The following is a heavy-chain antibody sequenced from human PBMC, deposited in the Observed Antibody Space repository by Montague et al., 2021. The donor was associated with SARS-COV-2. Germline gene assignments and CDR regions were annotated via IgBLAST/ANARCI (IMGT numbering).Heavy chain of an antibody. J-gene: IGHJ4*02. V-gene: IGHV4-61*02. Sequence: TRSLTCTVSDGSINTDTYFWSWIRQPAGKGLEWIGRIWTSGTTKYNPTLKSRVTMSMDTSKKQFSLNVTSVTAADTAVYYCARGAKYYGFYHPFEDWGQGALVTVSS. CDR1: DGSINTDTYF. CDR3: ARGAKYYGFYHPFED. CDR2: IWTSGTT. D-gene: IGHD3-16*01.